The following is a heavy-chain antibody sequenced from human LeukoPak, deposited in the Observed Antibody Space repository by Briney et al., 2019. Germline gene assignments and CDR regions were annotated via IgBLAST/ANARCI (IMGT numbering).Heavy chain of an antibody. J-gene: IGHJ2*01. CDR2: INSDGSST. D-gene: IGHD3-10*02. CDR1: GFTFSSYW. Sequence: GGSLRLSCATSGFTFSSYWMYWVRHATGKGLVWVSRINSDGSSTSYADSVKGRFTISRDNAKNTLYVQMNSLRAEDTAVYYCAGSLFSNWYFDLWGRGTLVTVSS. V-gene: IGHV3-74*01. CDR3: AGSLFSNWYFDL.